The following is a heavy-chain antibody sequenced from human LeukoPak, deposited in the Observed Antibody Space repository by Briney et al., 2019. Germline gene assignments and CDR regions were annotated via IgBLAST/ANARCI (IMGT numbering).Heavy chain of an antibody. CDR3: ARDSLWDAYNSPDGFDI. V-gene: IGHV1-18*01. D-gene: IGHD5-24*01. J-gene: IGHJ3*02. CDR1: GYTFTSYG. CDR2: ISAYNGNT. Sequence: VASVKVSCKASGYTFTSYGISWVRQAPGQGLEWMGWISAYNGNTNYAQKLQGRVTMTTDTSTSTAYMELRSLRSDDTAVYYCARDSLWDAYNSPDGFDIWGQGTTVTVSS.